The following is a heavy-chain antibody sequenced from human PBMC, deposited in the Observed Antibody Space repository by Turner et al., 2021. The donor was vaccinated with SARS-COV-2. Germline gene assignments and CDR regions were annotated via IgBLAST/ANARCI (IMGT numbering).Heavy chain of an antibody. CDR1: GFTFSNYW. J-gene: IGHJ4*02. CDR3: ARDCSSTNCDRSGFNY. CDR2: INSDGSST. V-gene: IGHV3-74*01. D-gene: IGHD2-2*02. Sequence: EVQLVESGGGLVQPGGSLRLSCAASGFTFSNYWMHWVRQAPGKGLVWVSRINSDGSSTSYADSVKGRFTISRDNAKNTLYLQMNSLRAEDTAVYYCARDCSSTNCDRSGFNYWGQGTLVTVSS.